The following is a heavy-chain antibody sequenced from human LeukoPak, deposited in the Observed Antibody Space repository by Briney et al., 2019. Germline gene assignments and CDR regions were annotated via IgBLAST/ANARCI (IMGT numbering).Heavy chain of an antibody. Sequence: SVKVSCKASGGTFSSYAISWVRQAPGQGLEWMGGIIPILGTANYAQKFQGRVTITTDESTSTAYMELSSLRSEDTAVYYCARGVIPSSYYDFWSGYYYYMDVWAKGPRSPSP. CDR3: ARGVIPSSYYDFWSGYYYYMDV. V-gene: IGHV1-69*05. CDR1: GGTFSSYA. D-gene: IGHD3-3*01. CDR2: IIPILGTA. J-gene: IGHJ6*03.